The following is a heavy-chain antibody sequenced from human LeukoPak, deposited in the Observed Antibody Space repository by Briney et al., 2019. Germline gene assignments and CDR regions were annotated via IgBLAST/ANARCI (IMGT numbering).Heavy chain of an antibody. CDR1: GFTFGSHA. J-gene: IGHJ4*02. V-gene: IGHV3-23*01. CDR2: TFGSGGSP. Sequence: QPGGSLRLSCEASGFTFGSHAMYWVRQAPGKGLEWVAGTFGSGGSPHYADPVKGRFTISRDNSRNTVYLQINSLRAEDTAVYYCGKTTVGYSSGQKPAWPVDYWGQGTLVTVSS. CDR3: GKTTVGYSSGQKPAWPVDY. D-gene: IGHD5-18*01.